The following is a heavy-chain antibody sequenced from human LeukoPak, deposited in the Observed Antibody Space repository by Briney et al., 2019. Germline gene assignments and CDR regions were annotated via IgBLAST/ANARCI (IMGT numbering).Heavy chain of an antibody. CDR1: GKTLSGLS. V-gene: IGHV1-24*01. D-gene: IGHD2-21*01. J-gene: IGHJ4*02. Sequence: ASVKVSCKVSGKTLSGLSTHWVRQTPGKGLEWMGGYDPEEGETLYAQTFQGRVTMTEDTSSGTAYMELSSLRTDDTAVYYCATVNIVVLTAPYYFHYWGQGTLVTVSS. CDR2: YDPEEGET. CDR3: ATVNIVVLTAPYYFHY.